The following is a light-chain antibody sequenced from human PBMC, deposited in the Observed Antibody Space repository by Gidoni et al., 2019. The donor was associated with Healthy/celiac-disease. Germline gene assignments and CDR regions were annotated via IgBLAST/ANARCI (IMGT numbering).Light chain of an antibody. J-gene: IGKJ2*01. CDR3: PQYNNWPPSYT. CDR1: QSVSSN. V-gene: IGKV3-15*01. CDR2: GAS. Sequence: EIGMTQSPATLSVSPGERATLSCRASQSVSSNLAWYQQKPGQAPRLLIYGASTRATGIPARFSGSGSGTEFTLTISSLQSEDFAVYYCPQYNNWPPSYTFXQXTKLEIQ.